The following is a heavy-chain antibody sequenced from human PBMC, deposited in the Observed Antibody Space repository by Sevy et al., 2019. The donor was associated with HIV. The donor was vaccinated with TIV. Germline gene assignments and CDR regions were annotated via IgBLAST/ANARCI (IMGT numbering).Heavy chain of an antibody. Sequence: ASVKVSCKVSGYTLTKLSIHWVRQAPGKGLEWMGWIGAYNGNIKYAQNIQDRVTMTTDASTSTAYMELRSLRSDDTAVYFCARISTVRGKFNWFDPWGQGTLVTVSS. CDR3: ARISTVRGKFNWFDP. V-gene: IGHV1-18*01. D-gene: IGHD3-10*01. J-gene: IGHJ5*02. CDR2: IGAYNGNI. CDR1: GYTLTKLS.